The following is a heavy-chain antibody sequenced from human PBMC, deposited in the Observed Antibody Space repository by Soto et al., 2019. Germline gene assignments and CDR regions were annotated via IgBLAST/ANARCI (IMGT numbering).Heavy chain of an antibody. CDR3: ARAPPHHY. CDR2: IYHSGST. V-gene: IGHV4-30-2*01. Sequence: SETLSLTCAVSGGSISSGAYSWSWIRQPPGKGLEWVGYIYHSGSTYYNPSLKSRVTISVDRPKNRFSLTLSSVTAADTAVYYCARAPPHHYWGQGTLVTVSS. CDR1: GGSISSGAYS. J-gene: IGHJ4*02.